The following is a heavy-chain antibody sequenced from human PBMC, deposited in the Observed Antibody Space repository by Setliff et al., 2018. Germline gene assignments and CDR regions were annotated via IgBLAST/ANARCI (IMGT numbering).Heavy chain of an antibody. CDR2: INQDGSGK. Sequence: LRLSCAASGFTFRSFWMAWVRRSPGRGLEWVANINQDGSGKFYVDSVKGRFTISRDNAKNSLFLQMNSLRAEDTALYYCVSNPPRYCTGGICFDNGMDVWGQGTTVTVSS. J-gene: IGHJ6*02. CDR3: VSNPPRYCTGGICFDNGMDV. CDR1: GFTFRSFW. D-gene: IGHD2-15*01. V-gene: IGHV3-7*03.